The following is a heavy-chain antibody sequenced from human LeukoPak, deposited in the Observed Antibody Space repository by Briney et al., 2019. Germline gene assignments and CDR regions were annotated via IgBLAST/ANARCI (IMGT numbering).Heavy chain of an antibody. V-gene: IGHV5-51*01. J-gene: IGHJ4*02. D-gene: IGHD6-19*01. CDR1: GYSFTNYW. Sequence: GESLKISCKGFGYSFTNYWIGWVRQMRGKGLEWMGIIYPGDSDTRYSPSFQGRVTISADKSISTAYLHWSSLKASDTAMYYCATSSGWFRPHPFDYWGQGTLVTVSS. CDR3: ATSSGWFRPHPFDY. CDR2: IYPGDSDT.